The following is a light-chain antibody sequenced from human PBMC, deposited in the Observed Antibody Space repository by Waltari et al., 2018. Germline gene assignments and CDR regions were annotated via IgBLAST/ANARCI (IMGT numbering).Light chain of an antibody. CDR3: QQRNSWPLT. V-gene: IGKV3-11*01. CDR1: QTVNTY. CDR2: DTS. Sequence: ETVSTQSPVTLSLSPGERATLSFRASQTVNTYLAWYQQKPGQAPRLLIYDTSNRATGIPARFSGSGSETDFTLTISSLEPEDFAVYYCQQRNSWPLTFGGGTKVEIK. J-gene: IGKJ4*01.